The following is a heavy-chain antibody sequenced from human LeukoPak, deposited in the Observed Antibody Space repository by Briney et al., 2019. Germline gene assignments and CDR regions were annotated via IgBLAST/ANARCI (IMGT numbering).Heavy chain of an antibody. Sequence: PSETLSLTCTVSGGSISSSSYYWGWIRQPPGKGLEWIANIYYNGITYYNPSLKSRVTISVDTSKNQFSLKLTSVTAADTAVYYCARQPHAFDNWFDPWGQGTLVTVSS. V-gene: IGHV4-39*01. D-gene: IGHD3-10*01. CDR2: IYYNGIT. CDR3: ARQPHAFDNWFDP. J-gene: IGHJ5*02. CDR1: GGSISSSSYY.